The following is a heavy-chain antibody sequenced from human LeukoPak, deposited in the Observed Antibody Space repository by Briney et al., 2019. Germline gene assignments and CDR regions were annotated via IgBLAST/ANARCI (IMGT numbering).Heavy chain of an antibody. CDR2: INHSGST. CDR3: ASYDILSGFDY. D-gene: IGHD3-9*01. V-gene: IGHV4-34*01. CDR1: GGSFSCYY. Sequence: SETLSLTCAVYGGSFSCYYWSWIRQPPGKGLEWIGEINHSGSTNYNPPLKSRVTISVDTSKNQFCLKLSSVTAADAAVYYCASYDILSGFDYWGQGTLVTVSS. J-gene: IGHJ4*02.